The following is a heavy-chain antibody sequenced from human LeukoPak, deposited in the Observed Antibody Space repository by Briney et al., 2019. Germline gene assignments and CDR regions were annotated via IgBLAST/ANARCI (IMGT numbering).Heavy chain of an antibody. CDR1: GFTFSSYA. J-gene: IGHJ4*02. V-gene: IGHV3-23*01. CDR3: AKDGAARPRDFDY. Sequence: GGSLRLSCAASGFTFSSYAMSWVRQAPGKGLEWVSAISDSGGSTYYADSVKGRFTIYRDNSKNTLYLQMNSLRAEDTAVYYCAKDGAARPRDFDYWGQGTLVTVSS. CDR2: ISDSGGST. D-gene: IGHD6-6*01.